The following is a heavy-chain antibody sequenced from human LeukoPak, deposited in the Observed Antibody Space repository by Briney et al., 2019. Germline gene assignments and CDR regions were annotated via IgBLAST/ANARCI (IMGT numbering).Heavy chain of an antibody. CDR3: ARSVAVAGTNWFDP. CDR1: GGSISSSNW. D-gene: IGHD6-19*01. V-gene: IGHV4-4*02. CDR2: IYHSGST. J-gene: IGHJ5*02. Sequence: SETLSLTCAVSGGSISSSNWWSWVRLPPGKGLEWIGEIYHSGSTNYNPSLKSRLTISVDTSKNQFSLNLSSVTTADTAVYYCARSVAVAGTNWFDPWGQGTLVTVSS.